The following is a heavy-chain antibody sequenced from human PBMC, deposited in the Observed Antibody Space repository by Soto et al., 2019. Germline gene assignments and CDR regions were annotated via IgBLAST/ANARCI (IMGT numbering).Heavy chain of an antibody. D-gene: IGHD3-16*01. CDR2: IDPTDSYT. V-gene: IGHV5-10-1*01. Sequence: GASLKISCKGSGYNFITDWLSWVRQMPGKGLEWMGRIDPTDSYTKYSPSFEGHVTISADKSISTAYLQWSSLKASDSAVYYCARLSRASFALDVWGQGTTVTVSS. CDR1: GYNFITDW. CDR3: ARLSRASFALDV. J-gene: IGHJ6*02.